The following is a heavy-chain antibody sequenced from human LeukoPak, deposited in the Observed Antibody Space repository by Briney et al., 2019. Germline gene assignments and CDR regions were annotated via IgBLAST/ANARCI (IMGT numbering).Heavy chain of an antibody. CDR2: IYYSGST. Sequence: SETLSLTCTVSGGSVSSGSYYWSWIRQPPGKGLEWIGYIYYSGSTNYNPSLKSRVTISVDTSKNQFSLKLSSVTAADTAVYYCARNQNNDAFDIWGQGTMVTVSS. D-gene: IGHD2/OR15-2a*01. CDR3: ARNQNNDAFDI. CDR1: GGSVSSGSYY. J-gene: IGHJ3*02. V-gene: IGHV4-61*01.